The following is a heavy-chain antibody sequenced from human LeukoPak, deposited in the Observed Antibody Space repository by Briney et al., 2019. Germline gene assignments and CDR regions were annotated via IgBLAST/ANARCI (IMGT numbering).Heavy chain of an antibody. CDR1: GFTFVNYG. J-gene: IGHJ3*02. D-gene: IGHD2-2*03. Sequence: GRSLRLSCAASGFTFVNYGFHWVRQAPGKALEWVAFISYNGNKKYGDSVKGRFTISRDNSKNTLYLQMNGLRPEDTAGYYCARDPLDISRWANAFDIWGQGTMVTVSS. V-gene: IGHV3-30*03. CDR3: ARDPLDISRWANAFDI. CDR2: ISYNGNKK.